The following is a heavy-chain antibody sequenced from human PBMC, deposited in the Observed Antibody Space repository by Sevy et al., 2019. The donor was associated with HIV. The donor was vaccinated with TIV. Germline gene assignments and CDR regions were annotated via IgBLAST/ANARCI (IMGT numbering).Heavy chain of an antibody. V-gene: IGHV3-21*01. D-gene: IGHD3-22*01. CDR3: ARDYYGSSGYFVFAFDI. J-gene: IGHJ3*02. Sequence: GGSLRLSCAASGFTFSSYSMNWVRQAPGKGLEWVSSISSSSSYIYYADSVKGRFTISRDNAKNSLYLQMNSLRAEDTAVYYCARDYYGSSGYFVFAFDIWGQGTMVTVSS. CDR1: GFTFSSYS. CDR2: ISSSSSYI.